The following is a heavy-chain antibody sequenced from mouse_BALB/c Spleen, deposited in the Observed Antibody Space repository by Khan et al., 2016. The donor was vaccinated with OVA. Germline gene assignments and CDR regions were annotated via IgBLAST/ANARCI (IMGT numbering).Heavy chain of an antibody. CDR2: ISSSGTYT. Sequence: EVKLEESGGGLVKPGGSLKLSCAASGFAFSSYDMSWVRQTPEKRLEWVATISSSGTYTYYSVSVKGRFTIYRDNARNTLYLQMSSLRSEDTALYYCTRDQPARSTFRFAYWGQGTLVTVSA. V-gene: IGHV5-9*02. J-gene: IGHJ3*01. CDR3: TRDQPARSTFRFAY. CDR1: GFAFSSYD. D-gene: IGHD3-1*01.